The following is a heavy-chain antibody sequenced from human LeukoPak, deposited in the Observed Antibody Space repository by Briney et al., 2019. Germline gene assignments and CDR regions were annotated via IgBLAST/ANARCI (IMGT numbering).Heavy chain of an antibody. Sequence: PGGSLRLSCAASGFTFSSYGMHWVRQAPGKGLEWVAFIRYDGSNKYYADSVKGRFTISRDNSKNTLYLQMNSLRAEDTAVYYCAKGGAPYCSSTSCYRYFDYWGQGTLVTVSS. J-gene: IGHJ4*02. CDR1: GFTFSSYG. CDR3: AKGGAPYCSSTSCYRYFDY. CDR2: IRYDGSNK. D-gene: IGHD2-2*01. V-gene: IGHV3-30*02.